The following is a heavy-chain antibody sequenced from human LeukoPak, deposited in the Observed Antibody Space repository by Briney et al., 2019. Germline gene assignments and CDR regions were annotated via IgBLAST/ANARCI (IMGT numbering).Heavy chain of an antibody. Sequence: PGGSLRLSCAASGFTFSSYAMHWVRQAPGKGLEWVAVISYDGSNKYYADSVKGRFTISRDNSKNTLYLQMNSLRAEDTAVYYCARDRMPGIAVAATAYWGQGTLVTVSS. J-gene: IGHJ4*02. CDR2: ISYDGSNK. V-gene: IGHV3-30-3*01. D-gene: IGHD6-19*01. CDR3: ARDRMPGIAVAATAY. CDR1: GFTFSSYA.